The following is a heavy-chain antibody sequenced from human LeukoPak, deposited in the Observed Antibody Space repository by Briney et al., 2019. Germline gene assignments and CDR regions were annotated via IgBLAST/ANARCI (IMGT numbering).Heavy chain of an antibody. CDR2: INHSGST. D-gene: IGHD6-19*01. Sequence: PSETLSLTCAVYGGPFSGYYWSWIRHPPGKGLELIGEINHSGSTNYNPSLKSRVTISVDTSKNQFSLKLSSVTAADTAVYYCARRRSGWYYYFDYWGQGTLVTVSS. V-gene: IGHV4-34*01. J-gene: IGHJ4*02. CDR3: ARRRSGWYYYFDY. CDR1: GGPFSGYY.